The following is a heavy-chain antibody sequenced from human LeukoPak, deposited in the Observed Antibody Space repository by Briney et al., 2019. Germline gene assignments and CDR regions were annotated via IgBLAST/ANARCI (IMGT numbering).Heavy chain of an antibody. CDR2: INPKSGGT. D-gene: IGHD6-19*01. V-gene: IGHV1-2*06. J-gene: IGHJ4*02. CDR3: AASIALTGNFFDY. Sequence: ASVKVSCKTSGYTFTGYYMHWVRQAPGQGLEWMGQINPKSGGTDYAQKFQGRVTMTRDTSISTAYMELSRLRSDDTAVYYCAASIALTGNFFDYWGQGTLVTVSS. CDR1: GYTFTGYY.